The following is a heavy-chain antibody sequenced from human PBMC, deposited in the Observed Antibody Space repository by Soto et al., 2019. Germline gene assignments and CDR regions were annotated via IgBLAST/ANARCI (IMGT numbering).Heavy chain of an antibody. V-gene: IGHV3-23*01. CDR2: ISGSGGST. CDR1: GFTFSSYA. J-gene: IGHJ6*02. D-gene: IGHD2-2*01. Sequence: PGGSLRLSCAASGFTFSSYAMSWVRQAPGKGLEWVSAISGSGGSTYYADSVKGRFTISRDNSKNTLYLQMNSLRAEDTAVYYCARGYCSSTSCYDHYYYGMDVWGQGTTVTVSS. CDR3: ARGYCSSTSCYDHYYYGMDV.